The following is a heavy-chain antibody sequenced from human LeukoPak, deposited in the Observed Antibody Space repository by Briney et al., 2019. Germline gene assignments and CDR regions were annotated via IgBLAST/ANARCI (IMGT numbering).Heavy chain of an antibody. V-gene: IGHV3-7*01. CDR3: ARDGTAPGLYFDL. Sequence: GGSLRLSCAVSGFTFSDYWMNWVRQAPGKGLEWVASIRQDGGETSYVDSVKGRFTISRDNTKNSLYLQMISLRAEDTAAYYCARDGTAPGLYFDLWGQGTLVTVSS. D-gene: IGHD6-13*01. J-gene: IGHJ4*01. CDR1: GFTFSDYW. CDR2: IRQDGGET.